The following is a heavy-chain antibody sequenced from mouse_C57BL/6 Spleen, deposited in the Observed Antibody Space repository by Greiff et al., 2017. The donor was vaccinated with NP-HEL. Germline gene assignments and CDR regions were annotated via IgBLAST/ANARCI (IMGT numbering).Heavy chain of an antibody. CDR2: IYPGSGST. CDR3: ARWNLIYDGYYDY. D-gene: IGHD2-3*01. CDR1: GYTFTSYW. J-gene: IGHJ2*01. V-gene: IGHV1-55*01. Sequence: VQLQQPGAELVKPGASVKMSCKASGYTFTSYWITWVKQRPGQGLEWIGDIYPGSGSTNYNEKFKSKATLTVDTSSSTAYMQLSSLTSEDSAVDYCARWNLIYDGYYDYWGQGTTLTVSS.